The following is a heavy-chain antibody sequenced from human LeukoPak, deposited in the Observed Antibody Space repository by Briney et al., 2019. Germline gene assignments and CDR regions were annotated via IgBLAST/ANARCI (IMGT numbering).Heavy chain of an antibody. CDR2: INTDGSET. D-gene: IGHD5-12*01. J-gene: IGHJ6*03. Sequence: GGSLRLSCAVSGFTFSSYWMHWVRQAPGKGLVWVSHINTDGSETSYVDSVKGRFTISRDNAKSTLYLQMNSLRAEDTAVYYCARGGYSGYDFESRNCYYYYMDVWGKGTTVTVSS. CDR1: GFTFSSYW. V-gene: IGHV3-74*01. CDR3: ARGGYSGYDFESRNCYYYYMDV.